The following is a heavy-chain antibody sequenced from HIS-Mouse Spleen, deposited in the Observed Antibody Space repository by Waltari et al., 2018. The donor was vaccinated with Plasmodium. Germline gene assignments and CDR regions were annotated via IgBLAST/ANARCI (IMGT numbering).Heavy chain of an antibody. V-gene: IGHV1-2*02. CDR2: SNPNSGGT. CDR3: ARDGYSSSSMGLDY. D-gene: IGHD6-6*01. CDR1: GYTFTGYY. Sequence: QVQLVQSGAEVKKPGASVKVSCKASGYTFTGYYMHWVRQAPGKGLEWMGWSNPNSGGTNEAQKVQGRVTRTRDTSISTAYMELSRLRSDDTAVYYCARDGYSSSSMGLDYWGQGTLVTVSS. J-gene: IGHJ4*02.